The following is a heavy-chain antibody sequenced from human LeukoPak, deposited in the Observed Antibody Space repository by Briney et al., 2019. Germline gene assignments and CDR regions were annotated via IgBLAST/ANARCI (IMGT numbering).Heavy chain of an antibody. CDR1: GGTFSSHA. D-gene: IGHD1-7*01. CDR2: IIPIFGTA. J-gene: IGHJ6*03. V-gene: IGHV1-69*01. Sequence: SVKVSCKASGGTFSSHAISWVRQAPGQGLEWMGGIIPIFGTANYAQKFQGRVTITADESTSTAYMELSSLRSEDTAVYYCAREHRGRITGTTGPYYYYMDVWGKGTTVTVSS. CDR3: AREHRGRITGTTGPYYYYMDV.